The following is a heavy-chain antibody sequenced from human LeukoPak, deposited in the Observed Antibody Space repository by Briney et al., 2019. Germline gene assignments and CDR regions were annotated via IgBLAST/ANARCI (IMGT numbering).Heavy chain of an antibody. D-gene: IGHD6-13*01. CDR2: IIPILGIA. CDR3: ARGRGYSSSWYGGSYYGMDV. V-gene: IGHV1-69*04. J-gene: IGHJ6*02. Sequence: SVKVSCKASGGTFSSYAISWVRQAPGQGLEWMGRIIPILGIANYAQKFQGRVTITADKSTSTAYMELSSLRSEDTAVYYCARGRGYSSSWYGGSYYGMDVWGQGTTVTVSS. CDR1: GGTFSSYA.